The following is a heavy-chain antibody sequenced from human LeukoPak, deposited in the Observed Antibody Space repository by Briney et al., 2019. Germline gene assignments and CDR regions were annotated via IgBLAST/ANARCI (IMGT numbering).Heavy chain of an antibody. Sequence: GGSLRLSCAASGFTFSSYGMHWVRQAPGKGLEWVAFIRYDGSNKYYADSVKGRFTISRDNSKNTLYLQMNSLRAEDTAVYYCAKVAVVVPAAKPTRDWFDPWGQGTLVTVSS. CDR3: AKVAVVVPAAKPTRDWFDP. CDR1: GFTFSSYG. D-gene: IGHD2-2*01. J-gene: IGHJ5*02. CDR2: IRYDGSNK. V-gene: IGHV3-30*02.